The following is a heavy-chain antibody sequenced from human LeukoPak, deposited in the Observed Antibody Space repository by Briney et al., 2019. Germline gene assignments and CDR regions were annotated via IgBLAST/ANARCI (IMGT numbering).Heavy chain of an antibody. CDR3: ARADVRVGATDY. J-gene: IGHJ4*02. Sequence: PSETLSLTCAVYGGSFSGYYWSWIRQPPGKGLEWIGEINHSGSTNYNPSLKSRVTISVDTSKNQFSLKLSSVTAADTAVYYCARADVRVGATDYWGQGTLVTVSS. V-gene: IGHV4-34*01. D-gene: IGHD1-26*01. CDR2: INHSGST. CDR1: GGSFSGYY.